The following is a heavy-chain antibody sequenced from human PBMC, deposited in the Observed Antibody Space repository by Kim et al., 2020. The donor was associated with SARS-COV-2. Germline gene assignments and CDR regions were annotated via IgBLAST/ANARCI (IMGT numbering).Heavy chain of an antibody. CDR1: GFSLTTRGMC. D-gene: IGHD2-2*01. CDR2: IDWDDDR. J-gene: IGHJ4*02. CDR3: VRVRCDCSSSICLAAYFDY. Sequence: SGPTLVKPTQTLTLTCTFSGFSLTTRGMCVSWIRQPPVKALEWLARIDWDDDRFYSTSLKTRLTISKDPSKNQVALSMPDMDPVDTGTYYCVRVRCDCSSSICLAAYFDYWGQGALVTVSS. V-gene: IGHV2-70*17.